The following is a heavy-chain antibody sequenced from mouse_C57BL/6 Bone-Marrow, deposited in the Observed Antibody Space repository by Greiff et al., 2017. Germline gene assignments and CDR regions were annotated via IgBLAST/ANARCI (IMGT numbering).Heavy chain of an antibody. CDR3: ARHADGNDYGFAY. CDR1: GFTFSDYY. Sequence: DVQLQESGGGLVQPGGSLKLSCAASGFTFSDYYMYWVRQTPEKRLEWVAYISNGGGSTYYPDTVKGRFTISRDNAKNTLYLQMSRLKTEDTAMYYCARHADGNDYGFAYWGQGTLVTVSA. D-gene: IGHD2-4*01. CDR2: ISNGGGST. J-gene: IGHJ3*01. V-gene: IGHV5-12*01.